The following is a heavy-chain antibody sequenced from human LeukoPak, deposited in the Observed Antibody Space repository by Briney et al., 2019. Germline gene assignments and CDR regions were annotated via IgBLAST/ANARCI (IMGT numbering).Heavy chain of an antibody. CDR3: AGGIGYATSPADH. J-gene: IGHJ5*02. CDR1: GGSMKNYY. D-gene: IGHD6-13*01. CDR2: IHDTRGT. V-gene: IGHV4-59*01. Sequence: PSETLSLTCTVSGGSMKNYYWSWIRQPPGKGLEWIGYIHDTRGTNHNPYLKSRVTMSLDTSKNHFSLSLNSVTAADTAVYFCAGGIGYATSPADHLGQGTLVIVSS.